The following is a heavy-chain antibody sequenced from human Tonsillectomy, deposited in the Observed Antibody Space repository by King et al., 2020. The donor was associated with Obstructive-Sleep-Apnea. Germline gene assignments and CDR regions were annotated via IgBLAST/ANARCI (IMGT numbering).Heavy chain of an antibody. CDR3: AREAAKYDYVWGD. V-gene: IGHV1-2*02. CDR1: GYTFTGYY. CDR2: INTHSGDT. J-gene: IGHJ4*02. Sequence: VQLVQSGAEVKKPGASVKVSCKASGYTFTGYYIYWVRQAPGQGLEWMGWINTHSGDTNYAQNFQGRVTMTRDTSISTAYMELSRLRTDDTAVYYCAREAAKYDYVWGDWGQGTLVTVSS. D-gene: IGHD3-16*01.